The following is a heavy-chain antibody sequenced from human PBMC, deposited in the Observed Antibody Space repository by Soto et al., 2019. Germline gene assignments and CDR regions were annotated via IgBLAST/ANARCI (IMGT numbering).Heavy chain of an antibody. CDR2: ISTYNGNT. CDR3: ARVSPSSRAAEP. J-gene: IGHJ4*02. D-gene: IGHD6-13*01. CDR1: GYTFTSYG. Sequence: QVQLVQSGAEVKKPGHSVRVSCTASGYTFTSYGISWVRQAPGQGLEWVGWISTYNGNTNYAQRLQGRVTMTTDTSTTTAYMELRSLKSADTAVYYGARVSPSSRAAEPWGQGTLVTVS. V-gene: IGHV1-18*01.